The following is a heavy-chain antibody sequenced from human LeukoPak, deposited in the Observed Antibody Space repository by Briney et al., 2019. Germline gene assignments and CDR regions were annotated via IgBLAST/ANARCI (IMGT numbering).Heavy chain of an antibody. Sequence: ASVKVSCKASGYTFTSYAMHWVRQAPGQRLEWMGWINAGNGNTKYSQKLQGRVTITRDTSASTAYMELSSLRSEDTAVYYCTWGGGSQNAFDIWGQGTMVTVSS. V-gene: IGHV1-3*01. CDR3: TWGGGSQNAFDI. D-gene: IGHD3-16*01. J-gene: IGHJ3*02. CDR2: INAGNGNT. CDR1: GYTFTSYA.